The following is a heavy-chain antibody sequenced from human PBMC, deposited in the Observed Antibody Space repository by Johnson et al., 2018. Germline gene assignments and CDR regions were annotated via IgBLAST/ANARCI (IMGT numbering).Heavy chain of an antibody. CDR1: GFTFSSYG. V-gene: IGHV3-33*01. D-gene: IGHD6-13*01. CDR2: IWYDGSNK. CDR3: ARESSGIAAGGTEYFQH. Sequence: QVQLVESGGGVVQPGRSLRLSCAASGFTFSSYGMHWVRQAPGKGLEWVAVIWYDGSNKYYADSVKGRFTISRDNSKNTLYLQMNSLRAEDTAVFYCARESSGIAAGGTEYFQHWGQGTLVTVSS. J-gene: IGHJ1*01.